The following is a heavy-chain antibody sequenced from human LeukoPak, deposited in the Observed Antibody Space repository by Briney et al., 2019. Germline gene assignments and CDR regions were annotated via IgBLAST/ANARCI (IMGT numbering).Heavy chain of an antibody. V-gene: IGHV4-34*01. J-gene: IGHJ4*02. CDR1: GGSFSGYY. Sequence: SETLSLTCAVYGGSFSGYYWSWSRQPPGKGLEWIGEINHSGSTNYNPSLKSRVTISVDTSKNQFSLKLSSVTAADTAVYYCARVEDSGYDWGYFDYWGQGTLVTVSS. D-gene: IGHD5-12*01. CDR3: ARVEDSGYDWGYFDY. CDR2: INHSGST.